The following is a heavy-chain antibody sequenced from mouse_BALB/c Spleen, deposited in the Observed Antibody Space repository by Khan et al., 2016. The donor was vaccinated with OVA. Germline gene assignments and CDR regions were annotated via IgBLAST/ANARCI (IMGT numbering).Heavy chain of an antibody. Sequence: QVRLQQSGAELVRPGVSVKISCKGSGYTFTDYAMHWVKQSHAKSLEWIGVISTYYGDADYNQKFKGKATMTVDKSSSTAYMELARLTSEASAIYYGARGSGNSRFAYWGQGTLVTVSA. CDR2: ISTYYGDA. J-gene: IGHJ3*01. CDR3: ARGSGNSRFAY. CDR1: GYTFTDYA. D-gene: IGHD1-3*01. V-gene: IGHV1S137*01.